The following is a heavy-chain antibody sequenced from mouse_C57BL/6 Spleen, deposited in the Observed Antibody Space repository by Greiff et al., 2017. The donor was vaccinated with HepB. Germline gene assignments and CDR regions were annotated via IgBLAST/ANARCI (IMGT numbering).Heavy chain of an antibody. CDR3: AREGSYYYGSFDY. J-gene: IGHJ2*01. Sequence: VQLQQSGAELVRPGSSVKLSCKASGYTFTSYWMHWVKQRPIQGLEWIGNIDPSDSETHYNQKFKDKATLTVDKSSSTAYMQLSSLTSEDSAVYYCAREGSYYYGSFDYWGQGTTLTVSS. CDR1: GYTFTSYW. D-gene: IGHD1-1*01. V-gene: IGHV1-52*01. CDR2: IDPSDSET.